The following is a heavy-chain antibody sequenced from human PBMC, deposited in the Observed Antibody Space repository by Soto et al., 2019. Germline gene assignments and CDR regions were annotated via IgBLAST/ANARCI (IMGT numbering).Heavy chain of an antibody. Sequence: QVQLVQSGAEVKKPGASVKVSCKASGYTFTSYYMHCVRQAPGQGLAWRGIINPSGGSTSYAQTFQGRVTMTRETSTSTVYMELSSLRSEDTAVYYCARDLGFGCNSSIFDYCYGMDVWGQGTTVTVSS. D-gene: IGHD3-9*01. CDR3: ARDLGFGCNSSIFDYCYGMDV. CDR1: GYTFTSYY. J-gene: IGHJ6*02. CDR2: INPSGGST. V-gene: IGHV1-46*01.